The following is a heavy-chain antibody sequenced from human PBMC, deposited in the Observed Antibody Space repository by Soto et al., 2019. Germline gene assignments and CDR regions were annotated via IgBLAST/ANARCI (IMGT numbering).Heavy chain of an antibody. CDR3: TTAARGGISIFGGVFWPPQPYYFGY. CDR1: GFTFSNAW. CDR2: IKSKTDGGTT. Sequence: EVQLVESGGGLVKPGGSLRLSCAASGFTFSNAWMSWVRQAPGKGLEWVGRIKSKTDGGTTDYAAPVKGRFTISRDDSKNQLYLQKNRLKTEDTAVYFFTTAARGGISIFGGVFWPPQPYYFGYWGQGTLVTGSS. J-gene: IGHJ4*02. V-gene: IGHV3-15*01. D-gene: IGHD3-3*01.